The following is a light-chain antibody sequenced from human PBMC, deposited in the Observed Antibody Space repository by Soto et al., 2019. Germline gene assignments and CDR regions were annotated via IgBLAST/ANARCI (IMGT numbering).Light chain of an antibody. CDR1: QGIGND. CDR3: HQRQSWPRT. Sequence: AIELTQSPSSLSASVGDRVTISCRASQGIGNDLAWYQQKPGKAPGLLIFAASNLQSGVPSRFSGSGSGADFTLTISRLQPEDFATYYCHQRQSWPRTFGQGPEVDIK. J-gene: IGKJ1*01. CDR2: AAS. V-gene: IGKV1-6*01.